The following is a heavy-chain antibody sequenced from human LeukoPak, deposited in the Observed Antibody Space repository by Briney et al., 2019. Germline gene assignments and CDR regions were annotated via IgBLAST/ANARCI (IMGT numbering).Heavy chain of an antibody. Sequence: ASVKVSYQVSVYSLNELSMHWVRPAPGKGLEWVGGFDPEDGETIYEHTFQGRVTMTKDTSTDTASLELSSVSSEDTAVYYCATELSGHNYFDPWGQGTLVTVSS. J-gene: IGHJ5*02. CDR1: VYSLNELS. V-gene: IGHV1-24*01. CDR3: ATELSGHNYFDP. D-gene: IGHD4-11*01. CDR2: FDPEDGET.